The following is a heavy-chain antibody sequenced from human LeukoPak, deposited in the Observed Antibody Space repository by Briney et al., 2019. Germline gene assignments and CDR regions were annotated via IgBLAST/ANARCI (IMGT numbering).Heavy chain of an antibody. CDR2: INQSGGS. CDR3: ARVAYSFSINDWSRIGLGAYPTKYYYYMDV. V-gene: IGHV4-34*01. CDR1: GGSFSDYS. Sequence: KPSETLSLTCAVYGGSFSDYSWTWIRQPPGRGREWIGEINQSGGSKHNPSLTSRVIISVDTSKKQISLKENAVNAPDTAVYYCARVAYSFSINDWSRIGLGAYPTKYYYYMDVWGKGTTVTVSS. J-gene: IGHJ6*03. D-gene: IGHD2/OR15-2a*01.